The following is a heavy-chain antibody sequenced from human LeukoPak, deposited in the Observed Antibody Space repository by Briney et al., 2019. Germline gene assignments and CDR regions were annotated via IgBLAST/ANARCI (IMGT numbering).Heavy chain of an antibody. CDR1: GGTFSNYA. CDR2: IIPIFGTT. J-gene: IGHJ4*02. V-gene: IGHV1-69*01. Sequence: ASVKISCKPSGGTFSNYAVAWVRQAPGQGLEWMGHIIPIFGTTSYAPKFQGRVTLTADEVTTTAYMELRSLTSEDTAVCYCTRDPPVASAPGYFDSWGQGSLVTVSS. D-gene: IGHD2-15*01. CDR3: TRDPPVASAPGYFDS.